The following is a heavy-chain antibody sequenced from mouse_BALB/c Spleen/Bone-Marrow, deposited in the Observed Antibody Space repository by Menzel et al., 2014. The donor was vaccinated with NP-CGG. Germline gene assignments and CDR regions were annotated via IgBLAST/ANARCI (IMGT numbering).Heavy chain of an antibody. V-gene: IGHV1-18*01. CDR3: AALYGIVFDY. D-gene: IGHD2-1*01. Sequence: VQLKESGPELVKPGASVKISCKTSGYTFTEYTMHWVKQSHGKSLEWIGGIHPNNGGSSYNQKFKGKATLTVDKSSSTAYMELRNLTSEDSAVYYCAALYGIVFDYWGQAPLSQSPQ. CDR2: IHPNNGGS. CDR1: GYTFTEYT. J-gene: IGHJ2*01.